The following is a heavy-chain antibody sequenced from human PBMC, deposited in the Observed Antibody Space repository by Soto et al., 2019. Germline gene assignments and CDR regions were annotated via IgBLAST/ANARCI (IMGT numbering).Heavy chain of an antibody. J-gene: IGHJ4*02. Sequence: EVHLVESGGGLVQPGGSLRLSCAASGFTFSSYSLNWVRQAPGKWLAWVSYITSSGTTVYYADSVRGRFTISRDNAKNSLYLQMNSLRDDDTAVYYCARGSSNWADYFDFWGQGPLVNVSS. CDR1: GFTFSSYS. CDR2: ITSSGTTV. D-gene: IGHD6-13*01. V-gene: IGHV3-48*02. CDR3: ARGSSNWADYFDF.